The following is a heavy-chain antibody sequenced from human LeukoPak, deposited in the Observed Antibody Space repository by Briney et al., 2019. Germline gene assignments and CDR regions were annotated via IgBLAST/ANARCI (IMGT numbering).Heavy chain of an antibody. D-gene: IGHD1/OR15-1a*01. J-gene: IGHJ3*02. CDR2: ISGSGGST. V-gene: IGHV3-23*01. CDR1: GFTFSSYA. CDR3: ASPYGTNGFDI. Sequence: SGGSLRLSCAASGFTFSSYAMSWVRQAPGKGLEWVSAISGSGGSTYYADSVKGRFTISRDNSKNTVYLQMKSLRAEDTAVYYCASPYGTNGFDIWGQGTMVTVSS.